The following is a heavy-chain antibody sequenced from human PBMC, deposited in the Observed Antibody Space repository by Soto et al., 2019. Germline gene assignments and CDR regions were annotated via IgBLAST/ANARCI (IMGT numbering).Heavy chain of an antibody. CDR1: GIPVSSNY. J-gene: IGHJ6*02. CDR2: LHSGGDT. Sequence: EVQLVESGGGLVQPGGSLRLSCVASGIPVSSNYMTWVRQAPGKGLEWVSVLHSGGDTYYANSVKGRFTISRQDSTNTLFLQMNSLTADDTAVYYCAREGPYYYASRMDVWGQGTTVTVSS. D-gene: IGHD3-10*01. CDR3: AREGPYYYASRMDV. V-gene: IGHV3-53*04.